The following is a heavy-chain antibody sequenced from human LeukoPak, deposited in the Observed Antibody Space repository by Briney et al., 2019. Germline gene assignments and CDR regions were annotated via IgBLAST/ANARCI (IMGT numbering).Heavy chain of an antibody. CDR3: ARHRYYYDSSNYSFYFDY. Sequence: SETLSLTCNVSGGSISSSSSYWGWVRQPPGKGLEWIGTISSHGITYYNPSLRSRITISVDTSKNQFSLKLTSVTAADTAVYYCARHRYYYDSSNYSFYFDYWGQGTLVTVSS. CDR2: ISSHGIT. V-gene: IGHV4-39*01. CDR1: GGSISSSSSY. D-gene: IGHD3-22*01. J-gene: IGHJ4*02.